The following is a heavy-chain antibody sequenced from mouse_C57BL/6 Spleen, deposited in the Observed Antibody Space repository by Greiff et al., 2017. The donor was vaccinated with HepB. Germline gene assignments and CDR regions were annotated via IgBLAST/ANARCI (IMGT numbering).Heavy chain of an antibody. D-gene: IGHD1-1*01. CDR2: IDPENGDT. V-gene: IGHV14-4*01. J-gene: IGHJ3*01. Sequence: VQLQQSGAELVRPGASVKLSCTASGFNIKDDYMHWVKQRPEQGLEWIGWIDPENGDTEYASKFQGKATITADTSSNTAYLQLSSLTSEDTAVYYCTTPTVVEGFAYWGQGTLVTVSA. CDR3: TTPTVVEGFAY. CDR1: GFNIKDDY.